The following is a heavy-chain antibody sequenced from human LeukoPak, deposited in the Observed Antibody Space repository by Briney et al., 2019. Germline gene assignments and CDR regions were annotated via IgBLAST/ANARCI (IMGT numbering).Heavy chain of an antibody. D-gene: IGHD3-10*01. J-gene: IGHJ3*02. CDR2: IYHSGST. CDR3: AREGDYYGSGRGNAFDI. V-gene: IGHV4-38-2*02. Sequence: TPSETLSLTCTVSGGSISSGYYWGWIRQTPGKGLEWIGSIYHSGSTYYNPSLKSRVTISVDTSKNQFSLKLSSVTAADTAVYYCAREGDYYGSGRGNAFDIWGQGTMVTVSS. CDR1: GGSISSGYY.